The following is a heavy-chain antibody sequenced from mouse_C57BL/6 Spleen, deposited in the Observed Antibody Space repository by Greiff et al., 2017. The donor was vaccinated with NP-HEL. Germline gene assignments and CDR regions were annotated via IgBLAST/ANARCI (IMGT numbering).Heavy chain of an antibody. CDR2: ISSGGDYI. D-gene: IGHD1-1*01. J-gene: IGHJ2*01. CDR3: TRDIYYYGSSYFDY. Sequence: DVMLVESGEGLVKPGGSLKLSCAASGFTFSSYAMSWVRQTPETRLEWVAYISSGGDYIYYADTVKGRFTISRDNARNTLYLQMSSLKSEDTAMYYCTRDIYYYGSSYFDYWGQGTTLTVSS. CDR1: GFTFSSYA. V-gene: IGHV5-9-1*02.